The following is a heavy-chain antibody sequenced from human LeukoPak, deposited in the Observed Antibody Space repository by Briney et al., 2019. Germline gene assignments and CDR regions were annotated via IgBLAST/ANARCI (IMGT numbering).Heavy chain of an antibody. Sequence: SQTLSLTCSVSGASFSSGSHYWSWVRQPAGKGLEWIGHSGATTFNPSLKSRVIISVDTSNNQFSLNLVSVTASDTAVYYCATFRSAAPAFDNWGQGTLVTVSS. D-gene: IGHD2-2*01. CDR2: SGAT. CDR3: ATFRSAAPAFDN. CDR1: GASFSSGSHY. V-gene: IGHV4-61*09. J-gene: IGHJ4*02.